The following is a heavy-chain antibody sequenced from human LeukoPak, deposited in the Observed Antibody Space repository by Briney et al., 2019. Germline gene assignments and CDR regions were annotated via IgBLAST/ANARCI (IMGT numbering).Heavy chain of an antibody. D-gene: IGHD1-1*01. Sequence: PSETLSLTCSVSGGSISSYYWSWIRQPPGKGLEWIGYIYYSGSINYNPSLKIRVTISLDTSKHQFSLKLSSVPAADTAVYYCARHLSGYGTFDYWGQGTLVTVSS. CDR1: GGSISSYY. CDR2: IYYSGSI. J-gene: IGHJ4*02. CDR3: ARHLSGYGTFDY. V-gene: IGHV4-59*08.